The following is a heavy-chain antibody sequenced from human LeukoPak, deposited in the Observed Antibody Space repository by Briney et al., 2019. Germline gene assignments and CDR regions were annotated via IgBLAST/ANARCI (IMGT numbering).Heavy chain of an antibody. CDR2: IDQDGRDK. J-gene: IGHJ6*02. V-gene: IGHV3-7*01. Sequence: PGGSLRLSCAASGFTFSDYWMSWVRQAPGKGLEWVATIDQDGRDKFSVDSVKGRFTISRDNARNSMYLQMKSLRVEDTAVYYCAREQIQSLYYYYGMDVWGQGTTVTVSS. CDR3: AREQIQSLYYYYGMDV. CDR1: GFTFSDYW.